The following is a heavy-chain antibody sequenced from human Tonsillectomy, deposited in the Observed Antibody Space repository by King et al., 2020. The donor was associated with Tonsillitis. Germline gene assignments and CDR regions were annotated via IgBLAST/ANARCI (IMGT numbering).Heavy chain of an antibody. J-gene: IGHJ4*02. Sequence: VQLVESGGGVVQPGGSLRLSCAASGFTFSPYGMHWVRQPPGKGLEWVAFIRFDGINKYYADSVKGRFTISRDNSKNTLYLQMNSLRPEDTAVYYCANDWSPFVGRGATPADWGQGTLLTVSS. CDR3: ANDWSPFVGRGATPAD. CDR2: IRFDGINK. CDR1: GFTFSPYG. D-gene: IGHD1-26*01. V-gene: IGHV3-30*02.